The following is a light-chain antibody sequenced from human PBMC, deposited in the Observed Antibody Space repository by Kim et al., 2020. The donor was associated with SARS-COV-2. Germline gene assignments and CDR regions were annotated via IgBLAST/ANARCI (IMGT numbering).Light chain of an antibody. J-gene: IGKJ2*01. CDR1: QGIGNH. CDR2: AAS. Sequence: DTQLTQSPSPLSASVGDRVIITCQASQGIGNHLNWYQQRPGKAPKLLIYAASNLEMGVSTRFSGSGSGTHFTLTITSLQPEDIATYYCQHYDNLPAYSFGQGTKVDIK. CDR3: QHYDNLPAYS. V-gene: IGKV1-33*01.